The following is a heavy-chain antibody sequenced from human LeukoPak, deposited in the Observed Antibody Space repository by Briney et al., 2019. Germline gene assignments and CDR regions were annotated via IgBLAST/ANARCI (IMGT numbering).Heavy chain of an antibody. D-gene: IGHD3-10*01. CDR3: AKYTMVRGPPWNHDY. CDR1: GFTFSDYY. CDR2: IDSSGSTI. Sequence: GGSLRLSCAASGFTFSDYYMSWIRQAPGKGLEWVSYIDSSGSTIYYADSVMGRFTISRDNAKNSLYLQMNSLRAEDTAVYYCAKYTMVRGPPWNHDYWGQGTLVTVSS. V-gene: IGHV3-11*01. J-gene: IGHJ4*02.